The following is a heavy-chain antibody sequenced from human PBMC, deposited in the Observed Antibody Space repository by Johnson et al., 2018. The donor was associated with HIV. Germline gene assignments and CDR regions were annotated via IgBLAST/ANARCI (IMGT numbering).Heavy chain of an antibody. J-gene: IGHJ3*02. Sequence: QVQLVESGGGVVQPGGSLRLSCAASGFTFSSYGMHWVRQAPGKGLEWVAFIRYDGSNKYYADSVKGRFTISRDNSNNTLYLQMNSLRAEDTAVYYCAKDNIVVVSRDAFDIWGQGTMVTVSS. V-gene: IGHV3-30*02. CDR1: GFTFSSYG. D-gene: IGHD2-15*01. CDR3: AKDNIVVVSRDAFDI. CDR2: IRYDGSNK.